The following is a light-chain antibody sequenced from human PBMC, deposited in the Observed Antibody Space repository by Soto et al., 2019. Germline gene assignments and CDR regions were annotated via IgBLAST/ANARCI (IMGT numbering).Light chain of an antibody. Sequence: EILFTQSPGTLSLSPGERPTISWRASQSVSSSYLAWYQQKPGKAPRLLIYGASSRATGIPDRLSGSGSGTDFTLSIRRLQPEDFAVYYCQQYGSSPTFGQGTKVDI. J-gene: IGKJ1*01. V-gene: IGKV3-20*01. CDR2: GAS. CDR1: QSVSSSY. CDR3: QQYGSSPT.